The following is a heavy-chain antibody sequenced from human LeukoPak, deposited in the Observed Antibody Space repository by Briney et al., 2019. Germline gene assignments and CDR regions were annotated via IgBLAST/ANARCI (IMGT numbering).Heavy chain of an antibody. Sequence: SVKVSCKASGGSFSSYAISWVRQAPGQGLEWMGGIIPIFVTANYAQKFQGRVTITADESTSTAYMELSSLRSEDTAVYYCARAGAFGYSGSYYRFDYWGQGTLVTVSS. CDR3: ARAGAFGYSGSYYRFDY. J-gene: IGHJ4*02. D-gene: IGHD1-26*01. V-gene: IGHV1-69*01. CDR2: IIPIFVTA. CDR1: GGSFSSYA.